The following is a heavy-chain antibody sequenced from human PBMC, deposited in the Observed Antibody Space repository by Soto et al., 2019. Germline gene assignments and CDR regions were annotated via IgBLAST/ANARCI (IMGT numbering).Heavy chain of an antibody. D-gene: IGHD6-6*01. CDR3: ARDPSSSSVSDAFDI. J-gene: IGHJ3*02. V-gene: IGHV1-69*13. CDR2: IIPIFGTA. CDR1: GGTFSSYA. Sequence: SVKVSCKASGGTFSSYAISWVRQAPGQGLEWMGGIIPIFGTANYAQKFQGRVTITADESTSTAYMGLSSLRSEDTAVYYCARDPSSSSVSDAFDIWGQGTMVTVSS.